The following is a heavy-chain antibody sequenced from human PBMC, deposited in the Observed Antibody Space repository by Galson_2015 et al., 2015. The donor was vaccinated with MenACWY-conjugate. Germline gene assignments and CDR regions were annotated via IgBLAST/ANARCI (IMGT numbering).Heavy chain of an antibody. CDR2: VSYDASSR. Sequence: SLRLSCAASGFSFRSYTLYWVRQSPGKGLEWVAVVSYDASSRYYRDSVQGRFTISRDNSKNTVSLEMSSLGPEDSAVYYCVRAEGWLRSAFDLWGQGTMVTVSS. CDR3: VRAEGWLRSAFDL. J-gene: IGHJ3*01. CDR1: GFSFRSYT. V-gene: IGHV3-30*10. D-gene: IGHD5-12*01.